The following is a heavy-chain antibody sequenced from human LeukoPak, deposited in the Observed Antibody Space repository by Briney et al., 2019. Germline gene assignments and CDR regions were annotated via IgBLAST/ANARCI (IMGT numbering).Heavy chain of an antibody. J-gene: IGHJ4*02. CDR3: ATLGPPIY. Sequence: GGSLRLSCEASGFTFSSYWMHWVRQAPEKGLMWVSRISSDASSILYADSVKGRFTISRDNAKNTLYLQMNSLRAEDTAVYYCATLGPPIYWGQGTLVTVSS. CDR1: GFTFSSYW. V-gene: IGHV3-74*01. CDR2: ISSDASSI.